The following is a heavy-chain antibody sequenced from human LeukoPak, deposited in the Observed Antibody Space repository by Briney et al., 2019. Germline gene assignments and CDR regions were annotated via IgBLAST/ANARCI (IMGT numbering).Heavy chain of an antibody. D-gene: IGHD1-26*01. J-gene: IGHJ4*02. CDR2: IYHSGST. V-gene: IGHV4-4*02. Sequence: SETLSLTCAVSGGSISSSNWWSWVRQPPGKGLEWIGEIYHSGSTNYNPSLKSRVTISVDKSKNQFSLKLSSVTAADTAVYYCARDRPELLGSFDYWGQGTLVTVSS. CDR1: GGSISSSNW. CDR3: ARDRPELLGSFDY.